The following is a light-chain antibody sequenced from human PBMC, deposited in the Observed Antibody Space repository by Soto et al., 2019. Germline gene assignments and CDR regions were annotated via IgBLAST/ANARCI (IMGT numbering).Light chain of an antibody. CDR1: QSISSSY. J-gene: IGKJ4*01. CDR2: GAS. Sequence: EIVLTQSPGTLSLSPGEGATLSCRASQSISSSYLAWYQQKPGQAPRLLIYGASSRATGIPDRFSGSGSGTDFTLTISRLEPEDWAVYDWQQYGMSPELTFGGGTKVEIE. V-gene: IGKV3-20*01. CDR3: QQYGMSPELT.